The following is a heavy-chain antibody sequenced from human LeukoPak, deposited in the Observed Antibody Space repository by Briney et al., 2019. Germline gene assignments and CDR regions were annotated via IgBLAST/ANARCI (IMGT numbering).Heavy chain of an antibody. J-gene: IGHJ4*02. CDR1: GFTFSRYS. V-gene: IGHV3-21*01. D-gene: IGHD3-10*01. CDR2: ISSSSSYI. Sequence: PGGSLRLSCAASGFTFSRYSMNWVRQAPGKGLEWVSYISSSSSYIYYADSAKGRFTISRDNSQKSLYLQMNSLRAEDTAVYYCARDDDYFGSGSYSPFDNWGQGTLVTVSS. CDR3: ARDDDYFGSGSYSPFDN.